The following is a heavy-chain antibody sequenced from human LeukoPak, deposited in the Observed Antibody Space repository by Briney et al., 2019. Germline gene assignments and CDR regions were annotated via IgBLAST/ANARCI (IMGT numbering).Heavy chain of an antibody. CDR2: MNPNSGNT. CDR3: ARVHPITLVVPAAMDFDY. CDR1: GYTFTSYD. J-gene: IGHJ4*02. V-gene: IGHV1-8*01. D-gene: IGHD2-2*01. Sequence: ASVKVSCKASGYTFTSYDINWVRQATGQGLEWMGWMNPNSGNTGYAQKFQGRVTMTRNTSISTAYMGLSSLRSEDTAVYYCARVHPITLVVPAAMDFDYWGQGTLVTVSS.